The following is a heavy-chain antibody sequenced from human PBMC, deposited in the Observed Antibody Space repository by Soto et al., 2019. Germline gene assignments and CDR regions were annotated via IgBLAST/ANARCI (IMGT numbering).Heavy chain of an antibody. V-gene: IGHV1-58*01. CDR2: IVVGSGNT. CDR1: GFTFTSSA. Sequence: QMQLVQSGPEVKKPGTSVKVSCKSSGFTFTSSAVQWVRQARGQRLEWIGWIVVGSGNTNYAQKFQERVTITRDMSTSTAYMELSSLRSEDTAVYYCAAGGDYVPLDYWGQGTLVTVSS. CDR3: AAGGDYVPLDY. J-gene: IGHJ4*02. D-gene: IGHD4-17*01.